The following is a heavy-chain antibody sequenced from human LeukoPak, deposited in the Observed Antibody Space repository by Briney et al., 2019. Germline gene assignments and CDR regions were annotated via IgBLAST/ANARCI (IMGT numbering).Heavy chain of an antibody. Sequence: PGRSLRLSCAASGFTFSSYAMHWVRQAPGKGLEWVAVISYDGSNKYYADSVKGRFTISRDNSKSTLYLQMNSLRAEDTAVYYCARDPSNYYYYYGMDVWGQGTTVTVSS. CDR3: ARDPSNYYYYYGMDV. V-gene: IGHV3-30*04. CDR2: ISYDGSNK. CDR1: GFTFSSYA. J-gene: IGHJ6*01.